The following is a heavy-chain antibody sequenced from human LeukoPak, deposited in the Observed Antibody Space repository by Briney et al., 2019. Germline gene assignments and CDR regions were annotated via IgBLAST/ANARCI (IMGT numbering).Heavy chain of an antibody. CDR2: ISYDGSNK. D-gene: IGHD5-24*01. CDR1: GFTFSSYG. Sequence: GGSLRLSCAASGFTFSSYGMHWVRQAPGKGLEWVAVISYDGSNKYYADSVKGRFTISRDNSKNTLYLQMNSLRAEDTAVYYCAKEFAGMATITAFDIWGQGTMVTVSS. CDR3: AKEFAGMATITAFDI. J-gene: IGHJ3*02. V-gene: IGHV3-30*18.